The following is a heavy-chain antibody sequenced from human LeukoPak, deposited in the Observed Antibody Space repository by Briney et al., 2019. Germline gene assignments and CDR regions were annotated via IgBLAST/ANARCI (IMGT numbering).Heavy chain of an antibody. CDR1: GGSISSSSYY. D-gene: IGHD2-2*01. J-gene: IGHJ5*02. CDR2: IYYSGST. V-gene: IGHV4-39*01. Sequence: SETLSLTCTVSGGSISSSSYYWGWIRQPPGKGLEWIGSIYYSGSTYYNPSLKSRVTISVDTSKNQFSLKLSSVTAADTAVYYCASVRYCSSTSCLEGALDPWGQGTLVTVSS. CDR3: ASVRYCSSTSCLEGALDP.